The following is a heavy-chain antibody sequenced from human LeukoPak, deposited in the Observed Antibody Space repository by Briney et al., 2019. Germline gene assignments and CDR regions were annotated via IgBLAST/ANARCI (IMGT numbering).Heavy chain of an antibody. CDR2: FDPKEGER. V-gene: IGHV1-24*01. D-gene: IGHD1-26*01. CDR3: ATDLGIVGATTAFDY. Sequence: GASVKVSCKVSGDTLTELSMHWVRQAPGKGLEWMGGFDPKEGERVYAQNFQGRFTMTEDTSSGTAYMELSSLRSEDTAVYYCATDLGIVGATTAFDYWGQGTLVTVSS. CDR1: GDTLTELS. J-gene: IGHJ4*02.